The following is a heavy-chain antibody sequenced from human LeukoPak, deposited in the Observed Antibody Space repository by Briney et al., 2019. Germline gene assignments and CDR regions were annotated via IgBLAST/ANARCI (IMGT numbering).Heavy chain of an antibody. V-gene: IGHV4-39*07. J-gene: IGHJ4*02. CDR2: IYYSGST. Sequence: PSETLSLTCTVSGGSISSSSYYWGWIRQPPGKGLEWIGSIYYSGSTYYNPSLKSRVTISVDTSKNQFSLKLSSVTAADTAVYYCARDLVPYYYDSSGYYYLRGHFDYWGQGTLVTVSS. CDR3: ARDLVPYYYDSSGYYYLRGHFDY. D-gene: IGHD3-22*01. CDR1: GGSISSSSYY.